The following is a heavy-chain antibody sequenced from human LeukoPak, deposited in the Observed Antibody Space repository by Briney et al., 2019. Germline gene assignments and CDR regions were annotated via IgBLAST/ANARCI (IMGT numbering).Heavy chain of an antibody. CDR3: ARGYYMDV. Sequence: SETLSLTCAVYGGSFSGYHWSWIRQPPGKGLEWIGEINHSGSTNYNPSLKSRVTISVDTSKNQFSLKLSSVTAADTAVYYCARGYYMDVWGKGTTVTVSS. CDR2: INHSGST. V-gene: IGHV4-34*01. CDR1: GGSFSGYH. J-gene: IGHJ6*03.